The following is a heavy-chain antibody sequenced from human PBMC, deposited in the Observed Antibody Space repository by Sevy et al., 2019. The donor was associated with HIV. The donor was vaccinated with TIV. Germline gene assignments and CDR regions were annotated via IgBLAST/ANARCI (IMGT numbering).Heavy chain of an antibody. J-gene: IGHJ5*02. CDR1: GFTFSDYY. CDR3: ARDPTYYDFWSGYYTGWFDP. CDR2: ISSSGSTI. V-gene: IGHV3-11*01. Sequence: WGSLRLSCAASGFTFSDYYMSWVRQAPGKGPEWVSYISSSGSTIYYADSVKGRFTISRDNAKNSLYLQMNSLRAEDTAVYYCARDPTYYDFWSGYYTGWFDPWGQGTLVTVSS. D-gene: IGHD3-3*01.